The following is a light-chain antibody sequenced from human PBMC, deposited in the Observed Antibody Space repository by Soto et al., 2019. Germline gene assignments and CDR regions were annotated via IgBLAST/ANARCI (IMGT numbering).Light chain of an antibody. CDR3: QQSLSILST. V-gene: IGKV1-39*01. Sequence: DIQMTQSPSSLSASVGDRVTITCRASQRISTYVNWYQQKPGKAPKLLIYAASSLPSGVPSRFSGSGSGTDFTLTITNLQPEDFATYSCQQSLSILSTFGQGTKMEIE. CDR2: AAS. CDR1: QRISTY. J-gene: IGKJ2*01.